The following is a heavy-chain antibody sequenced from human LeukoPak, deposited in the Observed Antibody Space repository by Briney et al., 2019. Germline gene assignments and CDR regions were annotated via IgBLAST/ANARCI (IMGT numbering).Heavy chain of an antibody. CDR2: ISAYNGNT. J-gene: IGHJ4*02. D-gene: IGHD1-26*01. V-gene: IGHV1-18*01. CDR1: GDIFTSYG. Sequence: ASVKVSCRASGDIFTSYGISWVRQAPGQGLEWMGWISAYNGNTNYAQKLQGRVTMTTDTSTSTAYMELRSLRSDDTAVYYCARDARSGSYSYWGQGTLVTVSS. CDR3: ARDARSGSYSY.